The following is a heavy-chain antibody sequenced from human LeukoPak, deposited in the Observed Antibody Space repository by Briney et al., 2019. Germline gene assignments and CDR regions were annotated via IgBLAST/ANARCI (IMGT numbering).Heavy chain of an antibody. Sequence: PSETLSLTCAVYGGSFSGYYWSWIRQPPGKGLEWIGEINHSGSTNYNPSLKSQVTISVDTSKNQFSLKLSSVTAADTAVYYCARGVRGYSSRKFDYWGQGTLVTVSS. V-gene: IGHV4-34*01. J-gene: IGHJ4*02. CDR3: ARGVRGYSSRKFDY. D-gene: IGHD6-13*01. CDR1: GGSFSGYY. CDR2: INHSGST.